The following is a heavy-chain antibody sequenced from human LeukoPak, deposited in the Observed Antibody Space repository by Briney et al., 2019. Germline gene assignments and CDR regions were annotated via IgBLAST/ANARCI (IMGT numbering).Heavy chain of an antibody. J-gene: IGHJ4*02. V-gene: IGHV4-59*08. CDR2: IYYSGST. CDR1: GGSISSYY. CDR3: ASIAAAGNE. D-gene: IGHD6-13*01. Sequence: SETLSLTCTVSGGSISSYYWSWIRQPPGKGLERIGYIYYSGSTNYNPSLKSRISISVDTSKNQFSLRLSSVTAADTAVYYCASIAAAGNEWGQGTLVTVSS.